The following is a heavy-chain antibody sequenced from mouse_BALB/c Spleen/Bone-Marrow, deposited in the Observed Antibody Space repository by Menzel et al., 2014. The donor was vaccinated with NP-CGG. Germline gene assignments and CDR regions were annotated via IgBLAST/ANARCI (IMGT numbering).Heavy chain of an antibody. CDR3: VRRDYGYGGFAY. D-gene: IGHD1-2*01. CDR1: GFTSNTYA. Sequence: EVQGVESGGGLVQPKGSLKLSCAASGFTSNTYAMNWVRQAPGKGLEWVARIRSKSNNYATYYADSVKDRFTISRDDSQSMLYLQMNNLKTEDTAMYYCVRRDYGYGGFAYWGQGTLVTVSA. J-gene: IGHJ3*01. CDR2: IRSKSNNYAT. V-gene: IGHV10-1*02.